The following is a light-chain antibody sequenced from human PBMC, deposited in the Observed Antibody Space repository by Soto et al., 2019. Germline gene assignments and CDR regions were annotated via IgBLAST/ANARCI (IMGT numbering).Light chain of an antibody. CDR3: AAWDDTLNVSV. Sequence: VLTQPPSASGTPGQRVTISCSGGSSNIGTYTVNWYQQLPGMAPRLLMYTNSQRPSGVPDRFSGSKSGTSASLAISGLQSEDEADYYCAAWDDTLNVSVFGGGTQLTVL. V-gene: IGLV1-44*01. J-gene: IGLJ7*01. CDR2: TNS. CDR1: SSNIGTYT.